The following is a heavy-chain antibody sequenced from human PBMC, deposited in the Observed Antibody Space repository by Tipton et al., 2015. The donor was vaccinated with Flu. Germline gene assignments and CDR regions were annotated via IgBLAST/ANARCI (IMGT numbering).Heavy chain of an antibody. J-gene: IGHJ5*02. CDR1: GGSISSSRYY. CDR2: IYHSGTA. CDR3: ARYPESNYHWFGP. D-gene: IGHD4-11*01. Sequence: TLSLTCTVSGGSISSSRYYWGWIRQPPGKGLEWIGSIYHSGTAYYNLSLKSRVTISVDTSKNQISLKLSSVTAADTAVYYCARYPESNYHWFGPWGQGALVTVSS. V-gene: IGHV4-39*07.